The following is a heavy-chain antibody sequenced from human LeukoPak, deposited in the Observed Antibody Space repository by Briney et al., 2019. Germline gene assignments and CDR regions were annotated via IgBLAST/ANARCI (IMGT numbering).Heavy chain of an antibody. V-gene: IGHV1-18*01. CDR3: ARRSRRARILSRYYYYYMDV. CDR1: GYTFTSYG. CDR2: ISAYNGNT. Sequence: DSVKVSCKASGYTFTSYGISWVRQAPGQGLEWMGWISAYNGNTNYAQKLQGRVTMTTDTSTSTAYMELRSLRSDDTAVYYCARRSRRARILSRYYYYYMDVWGKGTTVTVSS. D-gene: IGHD2-15*01. J-gene: IGHJ6*03.